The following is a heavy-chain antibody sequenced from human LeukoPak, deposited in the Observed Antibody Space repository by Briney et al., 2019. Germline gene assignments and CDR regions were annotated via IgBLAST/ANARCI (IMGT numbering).Heavy chain of an antibody. CDR2: IFHDGRT. J-gene: IGHJ4*02. Sequence: SESLSLSCEISGYSISIGYFWAWIGQSPGKGLDGIAGIFHDGRTYYNPSVQRRVTISVGTFRTRFSLKLTSVTAAAAAVYYSARDIGGTKGSFDYWGQATLVTVSS. D-gene: IGHD3-10*01. V-gene: IGHV4-38-2*01. CDR1: GYSISIGYF. CDR3: ARDIGGTKGSFDY.